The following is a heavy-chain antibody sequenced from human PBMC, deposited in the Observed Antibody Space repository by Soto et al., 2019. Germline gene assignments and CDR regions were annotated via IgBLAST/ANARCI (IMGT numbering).Heavy chain of an antibody. V-gene: IGHV4-39*01. CDR1: GESISSSSYY. CDR2: IYYSGRT. CDR3: AIQRTTVVTQAYFDH. Sequence: SSETLSLTCIVSGESISSSSYYWGWIRQPPGKGLEWIGSIYYSGRTYYNPSFKSRVTISIDTSKNQFSLKLSSVTATDTAVYYCAIQRTTVVTQAYFDHWGQGALVT. J-gene: IGHJ4*02. D-gene: IGHD2-21*02.